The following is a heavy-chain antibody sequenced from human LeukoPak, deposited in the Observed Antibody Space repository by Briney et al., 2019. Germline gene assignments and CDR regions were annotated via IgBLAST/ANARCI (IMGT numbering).Heavy chain of an antibody. CDR3: ARDPPPAENKGHDYGDYEGY. Sequence: SETLSLTCTVSSDSISSCDYYWSWIRQPPGKVLEWIGYSYYSGITYYNPSLKIRGTITVDTSKHQFSLKLSSVTAADPAVYYCARDPPPAENKGHDYGDYEGYWGKGTLVIVCS. J-gene: IGHJ4*02. D-gene: IGHD4-17*01. CDR1: SDSISSCDYY. V-gene: IGHV4-30-4*02. CDR2: SYYSGIT.